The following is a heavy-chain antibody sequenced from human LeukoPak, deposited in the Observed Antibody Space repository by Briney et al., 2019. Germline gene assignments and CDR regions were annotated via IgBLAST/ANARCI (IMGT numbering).Heavy chain of an antibody. V-gene: IGHV4-39*07. J-gene: IGHJ5*02. Sequence: SETLSLTCTVSGGSISSSSYYWGWIRQPPGKGLEWIGSINHSGNTYYNPSLKRRVTISVDTSKNQFSLRLNSVTAADTAVYYCARLGQYGSGSLWFDPWGQGTLVTVSS. CDR2: INHSGNT. CDR3: ARLGQYGSGSLWFDP. D-gene: IGHD3-10*01. CDR1: GGSISSSSYY.